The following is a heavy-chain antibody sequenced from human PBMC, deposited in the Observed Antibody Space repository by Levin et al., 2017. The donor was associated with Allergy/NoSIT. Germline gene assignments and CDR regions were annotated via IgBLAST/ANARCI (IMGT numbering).Heavy chain of an antibody. CDR1: GFTVSSNY. V-gene: IGHV3-53*01. CDR3: ARRDGYYYYGMDV. CDR2: IYSGGST. Sequence: GGSLRLSCAASGFTVSSNYMSWVRQAPGKGLEWVSVIYSGGSTYYADSVKGRFTISRDNSKNTLYLQMNSLRAEDTAVYYCARRDGYYYYGMDVWGQGTTVTVSS. J-gene: IGHJ6*02. D-gene: IGHD2-8*01.